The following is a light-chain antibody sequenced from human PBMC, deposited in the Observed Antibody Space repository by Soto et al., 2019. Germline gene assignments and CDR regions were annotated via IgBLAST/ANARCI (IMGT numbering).Light chain of an antibody. CDR2: GAS. J-gene: IGKJ5*01. CDR3: QQRSSWPIT. Sequence: IVLPQSPPSLSLSPGERATLSCRASQSVDSYLVWYQQKPGQAPRLLIFGASSRATGIPARFSGSGSGTDFTLTINSLEPEDFAVYYCQQRSSWPITFGQGTRLE. V-gene: IGKV3-11*01. CDR1: QSVDSY.